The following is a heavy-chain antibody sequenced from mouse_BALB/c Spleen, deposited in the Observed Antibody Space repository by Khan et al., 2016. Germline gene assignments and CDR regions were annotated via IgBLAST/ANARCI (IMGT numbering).Heavy chain of an antibody. CDR3: ARAGDGYYDY. D-gene: IGHD2-3*01. CDR1: GYSITSGYY. V-gene: IGHV3-6*02. CDR2: ISYDGSN. Sequence: EVQLQESGPGLVKPSQSLSLTCSVTGYSITSGYYWNWIRQFPGNKLEWMGYISYDGSNNYNPSLKNRISITRDTSKNQFFLKLNSVPTEDTATYDCARAGDGYYDYWGQGTLVTVSA. J-gene: IGHJ3*01.